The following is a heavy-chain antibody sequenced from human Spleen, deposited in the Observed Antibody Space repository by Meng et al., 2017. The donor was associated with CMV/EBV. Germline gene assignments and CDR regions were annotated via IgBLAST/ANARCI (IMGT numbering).Heavy chain of an antibody. Sequence: SGGTFRNHAISWVRQAPGQGLEWMGDIIPLFGTVNYAQKFQGRATINTDESRSTAYMELSSLRSEDTAVYYCARGYSSGWHIYIIDVWGQGTLVTVSS. CDR3: ARGYSSGWHIYIIDV. J-gene: IGHJ4*02. CDR1: GGTFRNHA. V-gene: IGHV1-69*05. CDR2: IIPLFGTV. D-gene: IGHD6-19*01.